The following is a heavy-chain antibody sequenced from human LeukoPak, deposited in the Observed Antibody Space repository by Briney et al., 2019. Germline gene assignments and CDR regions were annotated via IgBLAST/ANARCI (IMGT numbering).Heavy chain of an antibody. CDR2: ITSNRPVR. V-gene: IGHV3-30*04. CDR1: GFTFGNYA. Sequence: PGGSLRLSCSGSGFTFGNYAIHWVRQAPGAGLEWVAIITSNRPVRFYADSVKGRFTISRDNAKNSLYLQMNSLRAEDTAVYYCARSGIVGAEGDYWGQGTLVTVSS. CDR3: ARSGIVGAEGDY. D-gene: IGHD1-26*01. J-gene: IGHJ4*02.